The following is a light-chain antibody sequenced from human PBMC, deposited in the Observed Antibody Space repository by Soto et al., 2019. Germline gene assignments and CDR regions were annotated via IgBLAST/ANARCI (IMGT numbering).Light chain of an antibody. CDR1: SSDVGGYNY. CDR3: CSYAGSYTWV. Sequence: QSALTQPASVSGSPGQSITISCAGTSSDVGGYNYVSWYQQHPGKAPKLIISEVSNRPSGVSNRFSGSKSGNTASLTISGLQAEDEADYYCCSYAGSYTWVFGGGTKLTVL. J-gene: IGLJ3*02. CDR2: EVS. V-gene: IGLV2-14*01.